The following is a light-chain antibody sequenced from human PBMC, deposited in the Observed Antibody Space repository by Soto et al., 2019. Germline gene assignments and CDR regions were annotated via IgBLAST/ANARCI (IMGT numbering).Light chain of an antibody. CDR2: GAS. CDR1: QSVSCSY. Sequence: EIVLTQSPGTLSLSPGERATLSCRASQSVSCSYLAWYQQKPGQAPRLLLYGASSRATGIPDRFSGSGSGTDFTLTISTLEPEDFAVYYCHQYDSSPLTFGGGTKVEIK. J-gene: IGKJ4*01. CDR3: HQYDSSPLT. V-gene: IGKV3-20*01.